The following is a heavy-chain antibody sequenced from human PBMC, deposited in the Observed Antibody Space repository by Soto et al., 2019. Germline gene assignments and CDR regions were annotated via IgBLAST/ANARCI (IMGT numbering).Heavy chain of an antibody. V-gene: IGHV4-4*02. Sequence: QVQLQEPGPGLMKPSGTLSLTCAVSGGSITSNWWSWVRQPPGKGLEWIAEIFHTGSANYNPSLMGRLTISMDKSRNHLSLNLNSVTAADTAVYYCARHIAVSGTRGFDHWGQGTLVTVSS. CDR2: IFHTGSA. J-gene: IGHJ4*02. CDR3: ARHIAVSGTRGFDH. D-gene: IGHD2-21*01. CDR1: GGSITSNW.